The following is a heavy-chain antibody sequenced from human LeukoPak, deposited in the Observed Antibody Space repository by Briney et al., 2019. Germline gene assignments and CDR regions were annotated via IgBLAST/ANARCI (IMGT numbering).Heavy chain of an antibody. CDR2: ISGGATSK. CDR1: GFTFRNFA. V-gene: IGHV3-23*01. D-gene: IGHD4-17*01. J-gene: IGHJ5*01. CDR3: AKSYGDS. Sequence: PGGSLRLSCAASGFTFRNFAMTWVRQAPGKGLDWVSAISGGATSKYYADSVKGRFTISRDNSNNTVYLQLSSLRAEDTAVYHCAKSYGDSWGQGTLVTVSS.